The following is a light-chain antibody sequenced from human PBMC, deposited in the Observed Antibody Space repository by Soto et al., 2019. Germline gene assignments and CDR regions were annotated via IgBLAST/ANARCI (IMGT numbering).Light chain of an antibody. CDR1: QSVDIN. V-gene: IGKV3-15*01. CDR3: QQHNNWPPIT. J-gene: IGKJ5*01. CDR2: GAS. Sequence: EIVLTQSPGTLSVSPGDRVTLSCRASQSVDINLAWYQQRAGQAPRLLVYGASTKATDMPGRFSGRGSGTEFTLTINNLQSEDFAVYYCQQHNNWPPITFGQGTRLEI.